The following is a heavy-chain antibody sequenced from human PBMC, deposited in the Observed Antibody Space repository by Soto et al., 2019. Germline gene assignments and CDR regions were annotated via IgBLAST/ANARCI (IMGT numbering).Heavy chain of an antibody. CDR2: ISAYNGNT. J-gene: IGHJ3*02. Sequence: ASVKVSCKASGYTFTSYGISCVRQAPGQGLEWMGWISAYNGNTNYAQKLQGRVTMTTDTSTSTAYMELRSLRSDDTAVYYCARVSPASTTGTTLDAFDIWGQGTMVTVS. V-gene: IGHV1-18*01. D-gene: IGHD1-1*01. CDR1: GYTFTSYG. CDR3: ARVSPASTTGTTLDAFDI.